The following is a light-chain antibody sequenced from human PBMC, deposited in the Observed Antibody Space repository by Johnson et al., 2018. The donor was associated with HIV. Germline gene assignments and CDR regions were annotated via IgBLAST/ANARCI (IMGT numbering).Light chain of an antibody. Sequence: QSVLTQPPSVSAAPGQRVNISCSGNISNIESYFVSWYQQLPGAAPTLLIYEDNKRPSGIPDRFSGSKSGATASLGISGLQPGDEADYYCGTWDSSLSGYVFGTGTKVTVL. J-gene: IGLJ1*01. CDR3: GTWDSSLSGYV. CDR1: ISNIESYF. V-gene: IGLV1-51*02. CDR2: EDN.